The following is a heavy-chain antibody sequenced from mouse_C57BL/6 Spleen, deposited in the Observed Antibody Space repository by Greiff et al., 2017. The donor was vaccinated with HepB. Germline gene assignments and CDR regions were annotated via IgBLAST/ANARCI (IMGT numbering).Heavy chain of an antibody. CDR3: ARGGYYVDY. CDR1: GYAFSSSW. J-gene: IGHJ2*01. Sequence: QVQLQQSGPELVKPGASVKISCKASGYAFSSSWMNWVKQRPGKGLEWIGRIYPGDGDTNYNGKFKGKATLTADKSSSTAYMQLSSLTSEDSAVYFCARGGYYVDYWGQGTTLTVSS. V-gene: IGHV1-82*01. CDR2: IYPGDGDT.